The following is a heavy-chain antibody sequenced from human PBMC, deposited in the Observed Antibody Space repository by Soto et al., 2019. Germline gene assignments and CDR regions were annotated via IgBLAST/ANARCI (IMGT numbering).Heavy chain of an antibody. CDR2: IWYDGSNK. Sequence: QVQLVESGGGVVQPGRSLRLSCAASGFTFSSYGMHWVRQAPGKGLEWAAVIWYDGSNKYYADSVTGRFTISRDNSNTTLYLQINSLRAEAAAVYYCARPMAEAGILVYGSHLSAFDIWGQGTMVTVSS. CDR1: GFTFSSYG. D-gene: IGHD6-13*01. J-gene: IGHJ3*02. V-gene: IGHV3-33*01. CDR3: ARPMAEAGILVYGSHLSAFDI.